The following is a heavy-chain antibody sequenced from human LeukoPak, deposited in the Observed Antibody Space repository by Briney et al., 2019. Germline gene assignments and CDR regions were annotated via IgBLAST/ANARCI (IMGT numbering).Heavy chain of an antibody. Sequence: PGGSLRLSCAASGFTFDNYAMHWVRQPPGEGLEWVCGIGWNGGSIGYAASVKGRFTISRDNARNSLYLQMNSLRPEDSALYYCAKVVVLKNYGMDVWGQGTTVTVSS. CDR2: IGWNGGSI. CDR1: GFTFDNYA. V-gene: IGHV3-9*01. J-gene: IGHJ6*02. CDR3: AKVVVLKNYGMDV. D-gene: IGHD2-15*01.